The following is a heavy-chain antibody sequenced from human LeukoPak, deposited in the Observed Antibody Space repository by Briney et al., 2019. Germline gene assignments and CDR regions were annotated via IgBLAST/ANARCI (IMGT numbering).Heavy chain of an antibody. CDR1: GFTFDDYA. CDR3: AKGSSGWYYYFDY. V-gene: IGHV3-9*03. D-gene: IGHD6-19*01. J-gene: IGHJ4*02. CDR2: ISWNSGSI. Sequence: GGSLRLSCAASGFTFDDYAMHWVRQAPGKGLEWVSGISWNSGSIGYADSVKGRFTISRDNAKNSLYLQMTSLRAEDMALYYCAKGSSGWYYYFDYWGQGTLVTVPS.